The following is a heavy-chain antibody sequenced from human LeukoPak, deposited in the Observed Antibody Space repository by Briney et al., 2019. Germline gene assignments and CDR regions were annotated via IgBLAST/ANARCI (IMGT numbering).Heavy chain of an antibody. J-gene: IGHJ4*02. CDR2: INYSGNP. D-gene: IGHD6-19*01. V-gene: IGHV4-39*01. Sequence: PSETLSLSCTVSGGSINSSPYDWGWIRQPPGKGLEWIGSINYSGNPYCNPSLKSRVTISVDTSKNQFSLKLSPVTAADTAVYYCARLLGAVAVGSDYWGQGTLVTVSS. CDR1: GGSINSSPYD. CDR3: ARLLGAVAVGSDY.